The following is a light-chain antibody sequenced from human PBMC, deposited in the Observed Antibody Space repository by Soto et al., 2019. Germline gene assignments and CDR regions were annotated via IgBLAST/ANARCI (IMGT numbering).Light chain of an antibody. CDR3: QPYDSNLSEV. V-gene: IGLV1-40*01. Sequence: QSMIPHPPSVPWAPGHTFTISFTGSVSNIGAGYGVQWYQQLPVTAPRLLIYGSDDRPSGVPDRFSASVSGKSASLAITGIQTEDEAVYYCQPYDSNLSEVFGPGTKVTVL. CDR1: VSNIGAGYG. CDR2: GSD. J-gene: IGLJ1*01.